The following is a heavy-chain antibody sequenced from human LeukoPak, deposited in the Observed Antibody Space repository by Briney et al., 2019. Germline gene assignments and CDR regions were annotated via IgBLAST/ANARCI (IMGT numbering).Heavy chain of an antibody. V-gene: IGHV4-59*01. D-gene: IGHD3-22*01. J-gene: IGHJ3*02. CDR3: ARVLPSYYDSSGYRDDAFDI. Sequence: PSETLSLTCTVSGGSISSYYWSWIRQPPGKGLEWIGYIYYSGSTHYNPSLKSRVTISVDTSKNQFSLKLSSVTAADTAVYYCARVLPSYYDSSGYRDDAFDIWGQGTMVTVSS. CDR2: IYYSGST. CDR1: GGSISSYY.